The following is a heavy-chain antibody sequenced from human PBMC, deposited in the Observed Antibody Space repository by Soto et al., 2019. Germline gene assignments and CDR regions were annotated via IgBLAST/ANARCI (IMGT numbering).Heavy chain of an antibody. CDR2: MRSKAYGETT. Sequence: EVQLVESGGGLVRSGRSLRLSCSASGFIFGDYDVGWFRQAPGKGLEWVGVMRSKAYGETTEYAASVKGTFTISRDDSISIAYLQMNSLRTEDTAVYYCTRGEDYYGRPLMDVWSQGTTVTVSS. CDR3: TRGEDYYGRPLMDV. V-gene: IGHV3-49*05. J-gene: IGHJ6*02. CDR1: GFIFGDYD. D-gene: IGHD3-10*01.